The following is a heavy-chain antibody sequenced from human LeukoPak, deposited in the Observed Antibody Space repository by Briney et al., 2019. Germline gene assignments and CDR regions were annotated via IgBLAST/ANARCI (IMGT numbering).Heavy chain of an antibody. V-gene: IGHV3-48*03. D-gene: IGHD5-18*01. Sequence: GGSLRLSCAASGFAFSSYEMNWVRQTSGKGLEWIAYISSSGRTIYYADSVKVRFTVSKDSAKDSMYLQMNSLRVEDTAVYYCARWGYNYGTPFDYWGQGTLVTVSS. CDR2: ISSSGRTI. J-gene: IGHJ4*02. CDR3: ARWGYNYGTPFDY. CDR1: GFAFSSYE.